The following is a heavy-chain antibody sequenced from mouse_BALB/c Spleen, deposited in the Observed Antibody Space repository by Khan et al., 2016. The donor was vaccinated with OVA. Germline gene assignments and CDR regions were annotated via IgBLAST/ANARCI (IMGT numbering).Heavy chain of an antibody. Sequence: VQLQQPGPELMKPGASVKISCKASDYSFTSYYMHWVKQSHGKSLEWIGCIDPFNGGTTYNQKFKGKATLTVDKSSSTAYMHLSILTSEDSAVYYCARRTLDYWGQGTSVTVSS. CDR1: DYSFTSYY. CDR2: IDPFNGGT. V-gene: IGHV1S135*01. CDR3: ARRTLDY. J-gene: IGHJ4*01.